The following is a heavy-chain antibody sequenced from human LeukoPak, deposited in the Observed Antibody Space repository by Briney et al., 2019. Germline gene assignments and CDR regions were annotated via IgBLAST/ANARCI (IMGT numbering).Heavy chain of an antibody. D-gene: IGHD3-22*01. CDR2: IIPIFGTA. J-gene: IGHJ4*02. CDR1: GGTFSSYA. V-gene: IGHV1-69*06. CDR3: ARAMIVVTSYFDY. Sequence: ASVKVSCKASGGTFSSYAISRVRQAPGQGLEWMGGIIPIFGTANYAQKFQGRVTITADKSTSTAYMELSSLRSEDTAVYYCARAMIVVTSYFDYWGQGTLVTVSS.